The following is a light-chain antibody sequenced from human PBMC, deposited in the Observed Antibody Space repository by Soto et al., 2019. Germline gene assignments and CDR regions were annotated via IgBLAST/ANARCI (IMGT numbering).Light chain of an antibody. CDR3: QQYYSTPWT. J-gene: IGKJ1*01. V-gene: IGKV4-1*01. CDR2: WAS. Sequence: VMTQSADSLAVSLGERATINCKSSQSVFSNSNNKKYLAWYQQKPGQPPKLLIHWASIRESGVPDRFSGSGSGTDFTLTINSLQAEDVAVYYCQQYYSTPWTFGQGTKVDNK. CDR1: QSVFSNSNNKKY.